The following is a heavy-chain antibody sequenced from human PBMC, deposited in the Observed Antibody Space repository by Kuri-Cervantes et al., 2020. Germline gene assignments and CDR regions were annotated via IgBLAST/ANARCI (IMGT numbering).Heavy chain of an antibody. J-gene: IGHJ4*02. CDR1: GGSFSGYY. V-gene: IGHV4-34*01. D-gene: IGHD3-9*01. Sequence: GPLRLPCAAQGGSFSGYYWSWIRQPPGKGLEWIGEINHSGSTNYNPSLKSRVTISVDKSKNQFSLKLSSVTAADTAVYYCARRDNYDILTGYSPSPFDYWGQGTLVTVSS. CDR3: ARRDNYDILTGYSPSPFDY. CDR2: INHSGST.